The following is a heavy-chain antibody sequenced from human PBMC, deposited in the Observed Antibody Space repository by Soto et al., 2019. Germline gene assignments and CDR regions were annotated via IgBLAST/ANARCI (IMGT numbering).Heavy chain of an antibody. V-gene: IGHV3-30*03. CDR2: ISYDGSNT. CDR1: GFTFRSYG. CDR3: ATGGLLHFWRGFKT. Sequence: GGSLRLSCAASGFTFRSYGMHWVRQAPGEGLEWVAVISYDGSNTYCADSVKGRFALSRDNSKNTLYLQMNSLRAEDTAVYYCATGGLLHFWRGFKTGGQETLVPFSS. D-gene: IGHD3-3*02. J-gene: IGHJ4*02.